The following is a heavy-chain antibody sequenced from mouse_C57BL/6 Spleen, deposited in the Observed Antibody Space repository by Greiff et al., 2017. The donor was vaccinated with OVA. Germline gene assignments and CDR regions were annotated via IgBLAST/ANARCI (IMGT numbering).Heavy chain of an antibody. CDR2: INPYNGGT. CDR1: GYTFTDYY. Sequence: VQLQQSGPVLVKPGASVKMSCKASGYTFTDYYMNWVKQSHGKSLEWIGVINPYNGGTSYNQKFKGKATLTVDKSSSTAYMELNSLTSEDSAVYYCARTRLLRRFHYWGQGTTLTVSS. D-gene: IGHD1-1*01. CDR3: ARTRLLRRFHY. V-gene: IGHV1-19*01. J-gene: IGHJ2*01.